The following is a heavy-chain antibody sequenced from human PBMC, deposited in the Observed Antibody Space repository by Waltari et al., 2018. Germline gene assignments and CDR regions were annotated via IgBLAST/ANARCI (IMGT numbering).Heavy chain of an antibody. CDR2: ISYDGSNK. CDR3: ARGIAVAGSWDYFDY. V-gene: IGHV3-30*01. CDR1: GFTFSSYA. J-gene: IGHJ4*02. D-gene: IGHD6-19*01. Sequence: QVQLVESGGGVVQPGRSLRLSCAASGFTFSSYAVHWVRQAPGKGLEWVAVISYDGSNKYYADSVKGRFTISRDNSKNTLYLQMNSLRAEDTAVYYCARGIAVAGSWDYFDYWGQGTLVTVSS.